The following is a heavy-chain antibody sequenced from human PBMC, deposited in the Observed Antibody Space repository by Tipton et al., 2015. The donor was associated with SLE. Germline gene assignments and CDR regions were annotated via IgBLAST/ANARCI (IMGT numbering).Heavy chain of an antibody. D-gene: IGHD3-10*01. J-gene: IGHJ4*02. Sequence: LRLSCAASGFTFSSYEMNWVRQAPGKGLEWIGDVHKSGTTNYNPSLKSRVTISLGTSTNQFSLRLSSVTAADTAVYFCATFDYTLGNFYNPHYFDYWGQGALVAVPS. CDR1: GFTFSSYE. CDR2: VHKSGTT. CDR3: ATFDYTLGNFYNPHYFDY. V-gene: IGHV4-59*01.